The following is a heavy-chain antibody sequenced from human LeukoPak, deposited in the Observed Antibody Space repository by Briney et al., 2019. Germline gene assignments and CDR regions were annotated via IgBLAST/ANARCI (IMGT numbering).Heavy chain of an antibody. Sequence: ASVKVSCKASGYTFTSYGISWVRQAPGQGLEWMGWISAYNGNTNYAQKLQGRVTMTTDTSTSTAYMELRSLRSDDTAVYYCARGHCSSTSCYIEDNWFDPWGQGTLVTVSS. D-gene: IGHD2-2*02. CDR3: ARGHCSSTSCYIEDNWFDP. CDR1: GYTFTSYG. CDR2: ISAYNGNT. V-gene: IGHV1-18*01. J-gene: IGHJ5*02.